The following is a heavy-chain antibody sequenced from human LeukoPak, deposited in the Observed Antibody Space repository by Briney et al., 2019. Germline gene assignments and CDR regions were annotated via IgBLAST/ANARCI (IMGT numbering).Heavy chain of an antibody. D-gene: IGHD1-14*01. J-gene: IGHJ2*01. CDR1: GGSFSVYY. Sequence: SETLSLTCAVCGGSFSVYYWSWIRQPPGKGLEWIGEINHSGSTNYNPSLKSRVTISVDTSKNQFSLKLSSVTAADTAVYYCARAPLNPGWYFDLWGRGTLVTVSS. CDR3: ARAPLNPGWYFDL. CDR2: INHSGST. V-gene: IGHV4-34*01.